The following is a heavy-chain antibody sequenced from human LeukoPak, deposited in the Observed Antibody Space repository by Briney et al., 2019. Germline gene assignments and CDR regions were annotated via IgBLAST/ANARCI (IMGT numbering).Heavy chain of an antibody. CDR3: AKDAVGATAYYFDY. J-gene: IGHJ4*02. D-gene: IGHD1-26*01. CDR2: ISSSGDT. CDR1: GFTFSSYA. Sequence: GGSLRLSCAASGFTFSSYAMSWARQAPGKGLEWVSAISSSGDTYYAGSVKGRFTISRDNSKNTLYMQINSLRADDTAVYYCAKDAVGATAYYFDYWGQGILVTVSS. V-gene: IGHV3-23*01.